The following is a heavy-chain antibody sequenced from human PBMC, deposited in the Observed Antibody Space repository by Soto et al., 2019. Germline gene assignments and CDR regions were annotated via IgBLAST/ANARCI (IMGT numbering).Heavy chain of an antibody. D-gene: IGHD2-15*01. CDR2: TIPFFGTV. CDR1: GGDFSSYG. CDR3: AREYSRKYDS. Sequence: QVQLVQSGAEVKKPGSSVRVSCKASGGDFSSYGISWVRQAPGQGLEWMGGTIPFFGTVDYAQRFQGRVTINADKSTTTAYMELSGLRSEDTAVYYCAREYSRKYDSWSQGTLVTVSS. V-gene: IGHV1-69*06. J-gene: IGHJ4*02.